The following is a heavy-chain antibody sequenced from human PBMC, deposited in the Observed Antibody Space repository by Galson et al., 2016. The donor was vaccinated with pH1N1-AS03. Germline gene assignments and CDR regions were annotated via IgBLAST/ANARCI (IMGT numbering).Heavy chain of an antibody. Sequence: SVKVSCKASGYTLTGNYLHWVRQAPGQGLEWVGWINPNSGDTSYAQTFQGRVTMTRDTTVSAACMELRRLRSNDTAAVYYARVLFSIARGESSAFDLWGQGTMVTVSS. CDR1: GYTLTGNY. CDR2: INPNSGDT. CDR3: ARVLFSIARGESSAFDL. D-gene: IGHD6-6*01. V-gene: IGHV1-2*02. J-gene: IGHJ3*01.